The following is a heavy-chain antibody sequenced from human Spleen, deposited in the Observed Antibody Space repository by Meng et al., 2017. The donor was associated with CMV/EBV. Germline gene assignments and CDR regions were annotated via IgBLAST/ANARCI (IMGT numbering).Heavy chain of an antibody. CDR3: ARLGLSSTYFDY. D-gene: IGHD1-1*01. Sequence: GESLKISCKGSGYRFISYWIAWVRQKPGAGLEWMGIISPDDSDSRYSPSFQGQVTISADKSINTAYLQWGSLKASDSATYYCARLGLSSTYFDYWGQGTLVTVSS. V-gene: IGHV5-51*01. CDR1: GYRFISYW. CDR2: ISPDDSDS. J-gene: IGHJ4*02.